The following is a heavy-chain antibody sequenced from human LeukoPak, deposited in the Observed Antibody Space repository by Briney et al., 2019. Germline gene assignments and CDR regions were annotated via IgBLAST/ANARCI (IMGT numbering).Heavy chain of an antibody. D-gene: IGHD2-2*01. CDR1: GFTFSSYA. CDR2: ISGSGGST. J-gene: IGHJ4*02. CDR3: AKDQRECSSTSCYSIFDY. V-gene: IGHV3-23*01. Sequence: GGSLRLSCAASGFTFSSYAMSWVRQAPGKGLEWVSAISGSGGSTYYADSVKGRFTISRDNSKNTLYLQMNSLRAEDTAVYYCAKDQRECSSTSCYSIFDYWGQGTLVTVSS.